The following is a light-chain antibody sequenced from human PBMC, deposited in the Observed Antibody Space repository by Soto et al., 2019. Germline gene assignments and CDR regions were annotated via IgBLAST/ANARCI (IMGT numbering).Light chain of an antibody. J-gene: IGKJ4*01. V-gene: IGKV3-11*01. CDR3: QQRYKWPLT. Sequence: EIVLTQSPATLSLSPGERATLSCRASQSVSTSLAWYRQKPGQAPRLLIYDAFNRATDIPARFSGSGSGTDFTLTISSLEPEDFAVYYCQQRYKWPLTFGVGTKVEIK. CDR1: QSVSTS. CDR2: DAF.